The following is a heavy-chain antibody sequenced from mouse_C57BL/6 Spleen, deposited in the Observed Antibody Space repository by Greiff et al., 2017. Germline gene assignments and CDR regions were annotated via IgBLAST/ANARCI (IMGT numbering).Heavy chain of an antibody. Sequence: EVQLQESGPGLAKPSQTLSLTCSVTGYSNTSDYWNWIRKFPGNKLEYMGYISYSGSTYYNPSLKSRISITRDTSKNQYYLQLNSVTTEDTATYYCARGGSSFDYWGQGTTLTVSS. CDR1: GYSNTSDY. CDR3: ARGGSSFDY. D-gene: IGHD1-1*01. V-gene: IGHV3-8*01. J-gene: IGHJ2*01. CDR2: ISYSGST.